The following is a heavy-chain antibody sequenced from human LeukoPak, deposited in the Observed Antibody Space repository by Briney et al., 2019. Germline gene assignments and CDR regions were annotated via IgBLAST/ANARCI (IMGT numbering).Heavy chain of an antibody. CDR1: GYSFTSYW. CDR2: IYPGDSDT. V-gene: IGHV5-51*01. CDR3: ARCDYGDYGGSVSDAFDI. J-gene: IGHJ3*02. Sequence: GESLKISCKGSGYSFTSYWIGWVRQMPGKGLEWMGIIYPGDSDTRYSPSFQGQVTISADKSISTAYLQWSSLKASDTAMYYCARCDYGDYGGSVSDAFDIWGQGTMVTVSS. D-gene: IGHD4-17*01.